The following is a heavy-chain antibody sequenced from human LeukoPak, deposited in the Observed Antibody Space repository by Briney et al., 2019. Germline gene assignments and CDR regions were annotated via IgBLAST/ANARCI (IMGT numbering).Heavy chain of an antibody. Sequence: GGSLRLSCAASGFTFRNFAMTWVRQTPGKGLDWVSTIDGSGDNTYFADSVKGRFTISRDNSKSTLYLQMTSLRAEDTAIYYCAKDYGDLPIDYWGQGTLVTVSS. CDR2: IDGSGDNT. V-gene: IGHV3-23*01. CDR3: AKDYGDLPIDY. D-gene: IGHD4-17*01. J-gene: IGHJ4*02. CDR1: GFTFRNFA.